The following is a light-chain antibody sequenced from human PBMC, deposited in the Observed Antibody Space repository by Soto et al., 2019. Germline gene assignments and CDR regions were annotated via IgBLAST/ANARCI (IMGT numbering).Light chain of an antibody. CDR2: AAS. Sequence: DIQMTQSPSSLSASVGDRVTITCRASQSISSYLNWYQQKPGKAPKLLIYAASSLQSGVPSRFSGRGSRTDFTLTISSLQPEDFATYYCQQSYSTPITFGPGTKVDIK. J-gene: IGKJ3*01. V-gene: IGKV1-39*01. CDR1: QSISSY. CDR3: QQSYSTPIT.